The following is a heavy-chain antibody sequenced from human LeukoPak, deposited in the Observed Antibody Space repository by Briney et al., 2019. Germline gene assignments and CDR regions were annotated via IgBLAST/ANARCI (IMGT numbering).Heavy chain of an antibody. V-gene: IGHV3-74*01. CDR3: ASNIW. CDR1: GFTLSTYS. CDR2: INSDGSNT. Sequence: GGSLRLSCAASGFTLSTYSLNWVRQAPGKGLVWVSRINSDGSNTSYADSVKGRFTISRDNAKNTLYLQMNSLRAEDTAVYYCASNIWWGQGTLVTVSS. D-gene: IGHD2/OR15-2a*01. J-gene: IGHJ4*02.